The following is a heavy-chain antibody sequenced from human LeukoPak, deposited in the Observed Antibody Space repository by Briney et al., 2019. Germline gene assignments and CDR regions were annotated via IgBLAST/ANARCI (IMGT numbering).Heavy chain of an antibody. V-gene: IGHV7-4-1*02. Sequence: GASVKVSCKASGYTFTSYAMNWVRQAPGQGLEWMGWINTNTGNPTYAQGFTGRFVFSLDTSVSTAYLQISSLKAEDTAVYYCARSTLGSTSWSPRTDYYGMGVWGQGTTVTVSS. CDR3: ARSTLGSTSWSPRTDYYGMGV. CDR2: INTNTGNP. J-gene: IGHJ6*02. D-gene: IGHD6-13*01. CDR1: GYTFTSYA.